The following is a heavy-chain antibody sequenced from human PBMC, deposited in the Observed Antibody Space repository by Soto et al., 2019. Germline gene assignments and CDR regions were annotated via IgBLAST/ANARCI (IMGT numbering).Heavy chain of an antibody. Sequence: RASVKVSCKASGGTFSSYAISWVRQAPGQGLEWMGGIIPIFGTANYAQKFQGRVTITADESTSTAYMELSSLRSEDTAVYYCARARRDGYPSFDYWGPGTLVTASS. V-gene: IGHV1-69*13. J-gene: IGHJ4*02. CDR1: GGTFSSYA. D-gene: IGHD5-12*01. CDR2: IIPIFGTA. CDR3: ARARRDGYPSFDY.